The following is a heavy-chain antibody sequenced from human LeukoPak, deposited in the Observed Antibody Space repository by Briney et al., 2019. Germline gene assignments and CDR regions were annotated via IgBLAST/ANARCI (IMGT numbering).Heavy chain of an antibody. CDR2: LLSICGTA. D-gene: IGHD2-2*01. J-gene: IGHJ5*02. V-gene: IGHV1-69*13. Sequence: AAVEVLCKASGGTFSSYAISWGRQAAGQGREWMGELLSICGTAKYAQKFQGRVKIIAGESTSTPHIDERSLRSEATPVYLCARPSAYCSGTSCYDGNLFDRWGQGTLVTVS. CDR3: ARPSAYCSGTSCYDGNLFDR. CDR1: GGTFSSYA.